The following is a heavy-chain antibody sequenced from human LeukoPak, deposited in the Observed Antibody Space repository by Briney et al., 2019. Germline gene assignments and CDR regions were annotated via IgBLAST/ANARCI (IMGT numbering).Heavy chain of an antibody. CDR2: INPNSGVT. CDR1: GHTFTGYY. V-gene: IGHV1-2*02. J-gene: IGHJ4*02. CDR3: GSGQWLVGVFY. D-gene: IGHD6-19*01. Sequence: ASAKVSCKASGHTFTGYYMHWVRQAPGHGLEWLGWINPNSGVTNYAQKFQGRITMTRDTSITTVYMELSSLTSDDTAVYYCGSGQWLVGVFYWGQGTLVTVSS.